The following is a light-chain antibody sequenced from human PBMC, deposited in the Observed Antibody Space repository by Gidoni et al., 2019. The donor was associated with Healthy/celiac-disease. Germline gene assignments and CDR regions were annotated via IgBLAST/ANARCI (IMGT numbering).Light chain of an antibody. Sequence: QSALTQPPSASGTPGQRVTISCSGSSSNIGSNYVYWYQQLPGTAPKRLIYRNNQRPSGVPDRFSGSKSGTSASLAISGLRSEDEADYYCAAWDDSLSGPGVFGGGTKLTVL. CDR2: RNN. CDR1: SSNIGSNY. CDR3: AAWDDSLSGPGV. V-gene: IGLV1-47*01. J-gene: IGLJ2*01.